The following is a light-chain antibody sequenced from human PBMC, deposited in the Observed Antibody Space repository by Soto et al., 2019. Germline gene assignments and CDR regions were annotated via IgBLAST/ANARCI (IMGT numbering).Light chain of an antibody. CDR3: HQYYSPPPT. J-gene: IGKJ1*01. CDR1: QSVLYSSNNKNY. Sequence: DIVMTQSPDSVAVSLGERATINCKSSQSVLYSSNNKNYLAWYQHKPGQPPKLLIYWASTRESGVPDRFSGSGSGTDFTLTISSLQAEDVAVYYCHQYYSPPPTFGQGTKVEIK. CDR2: WAS. V-gene: IGKV4-1*01.